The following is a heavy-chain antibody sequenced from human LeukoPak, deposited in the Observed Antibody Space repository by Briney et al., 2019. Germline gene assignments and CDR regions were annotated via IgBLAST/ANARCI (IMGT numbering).Heavy chain of an antibody. Sequence: GGSLRLSCAASGFTFSSYAMSWVRQAPGKGLEWVSAISGSGGSTYYADSVKGRFTISRDNAKNSLYLQMNSLRAEDTALYYCAKDRQYYYDSSGYPDAFDIWGQGTMVTVSS. J-gene: IGHJ3*02. V-gene: IGHV3-23*01. D-gene: IGHD3-22*01. CDR3: AKDRQYYYDSSGYPDAFDI. CDR1: GFTFSSYA. CDR2: ISGSGGST.